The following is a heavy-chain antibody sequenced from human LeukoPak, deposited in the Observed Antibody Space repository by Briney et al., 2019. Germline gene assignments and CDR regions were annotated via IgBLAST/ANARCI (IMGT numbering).Heavy chain of an antibody. D-gene: IGHD3-10*01. J-gene: IGHJ6*04. CDR2: ISYDGSNK. Sequence: PGGSLRLSCAASGFTFSSYAMHWVRQAPGKGLEGVAVISYDGSNKYYAASVKGRFTISRDNSKNTLYLQMNTLRAENTAVYHCASPRGGYGSESYYFYYGMDVWGKGTTVTVSS. CDR1: GFTFSSYA. CDR3: ASPRGGYGSESYYFYYGMDV. V-gene: IGHV3-30*04.